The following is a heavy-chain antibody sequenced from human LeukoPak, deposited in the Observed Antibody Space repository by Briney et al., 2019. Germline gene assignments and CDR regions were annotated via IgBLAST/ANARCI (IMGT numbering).Heavy chain of an antibody. D-gene: IGHD3-3*01. CDR3: ARHFSLVSESDY. Sequence: GESLKITCKGSGYSFTNYWIAWVRQMPGRGLEWMGSIYPHDSDIRYSPSFEGQVTISADKSITTAYPQWNSLQASATALYYCARHFSLVSESDYWGQGTLVTASS. CDR2: IYPHDSDI. V-gene: IGHV5-51*01. CDR1: GYSFTNYW. J-gene: IGHJ4*02.